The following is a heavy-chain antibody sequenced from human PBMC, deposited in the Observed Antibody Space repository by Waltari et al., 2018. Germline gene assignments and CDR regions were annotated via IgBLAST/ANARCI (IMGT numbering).Heavy chain of an antibody. CDR1: GFTFNNAW. D-gene: IGHD2-15*01. Sequence: EVQLVESGGGLVKPGGSLRLSCAGSGFTFNNAWLRWVRRAPGKGLEWVGRIKSEADGGTADYAAPVRGRFTISRDDSKNVVYLQMNSLKPDDTAVYYCTTGSDIWSLRRMGYVDYWGQGTLVTVSP. CDR2: IKSEADGGTA. V-gene: IGHV3-15*01. CDR3: TTGSDIWSLRRMGYVDY. J-gene: IGHJ4*02.